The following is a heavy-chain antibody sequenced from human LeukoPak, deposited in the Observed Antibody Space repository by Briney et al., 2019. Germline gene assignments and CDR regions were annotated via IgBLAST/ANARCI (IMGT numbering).Heavy chain of an antibody. V-gene: IGHV1-46*01. CDR1: GYTFTSYY. D-gene: IGHD6-19*01. Sequence: ASVKLSGKASGYTFTSYYMHWVRQAPGQGLEWMGIINPSGGSTSYAQKFQGRVTMTRDTSTSTVYMELSSLRSEDTAVYYCARGSSGWYSVAYWGQGTLVTVSS. CDR2: INPSGGST. CDR3: ARGSSGWYSVAY. J-gene: IGHJ4*02.